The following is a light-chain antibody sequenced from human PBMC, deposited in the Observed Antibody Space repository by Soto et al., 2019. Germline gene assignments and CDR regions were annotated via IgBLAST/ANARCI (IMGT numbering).Light chain of an antibody. CDR1: QSISYW. V-gene: IGKV1-5*03. CDR2: KAS. J-gene: IGKJ5*01. CDR3: HHYISYPRA. Sequence: DIQMTQSPSTLSASVGDRVTITCRASQSISYWLAWYQQKPGKAPHLLIYKASTLQRGVPARFSGSASGTEFTLTISGLQPDDFATYDCHHYISYPRAFGQGTRLEIK.